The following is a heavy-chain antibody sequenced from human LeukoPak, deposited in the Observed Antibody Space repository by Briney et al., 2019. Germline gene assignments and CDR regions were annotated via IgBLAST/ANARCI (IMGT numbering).Heavy chain of an antibody. D-gene: IGHD3-22*01. CDR2: ISSSTSYI. CDR3: ARVGNSGYYYDY. Sequence: GGSLRLSCAASGFTFSSYSMNWVRQAPGKGLEWVSSISSSTSYIYYADSVKGRFTISRDNAKNSVYLQMNSPRAEDTAVYYCARVGNSGYYYDYWGQGTLVTVSS. CDR1: GFTFSSYS. V-gene: IGHV3-21*06. J-gene: IGHJ4*02.